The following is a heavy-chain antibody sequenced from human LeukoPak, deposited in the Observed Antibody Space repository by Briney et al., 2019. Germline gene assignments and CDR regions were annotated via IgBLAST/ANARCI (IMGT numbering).Heavy chain of an antibody. J-gene: IGHJ4*02. V-gene: IGHV4-39*07. CDR2: IYYSGST. CDR1: GGSISSSSYY. CDR3: ARENPSGYYNRPIDY. D-gene: IGHD3-22*01. Sequence: SETLSLTCTVSGGSISSSSYYWGWIRQPPGKGLEWIGSIYYSGSTYYNPSLKSRVTISVDTSKNQFSLKLSSVTAADTAIYYCARENPSGYYNRPIDYWGQGTLVTVSS.